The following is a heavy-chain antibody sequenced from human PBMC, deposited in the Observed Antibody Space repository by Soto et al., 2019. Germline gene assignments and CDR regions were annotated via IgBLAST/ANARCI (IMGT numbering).Heavy chain of an antibody. Sequence: QVQLVQSGAEVKKPGSSVKVSCKASGGTFSSYAISWVRQAPGQGLEWMGGIIPIFGTANYAQKFQGRVTINADESTSTAYMELSSLRSEDTAVYYCARDVVVVPAAISWFDPWGQGTLVTVSS. CDR2: IIPIFGTA. V-gene: IGHV1-69*01. D-gene: IGHD2-2*02. J-gene: IGHJ5*02. CDR1: GGTFSSYA. CDR3: ARDVVVVPAAISWFDP.